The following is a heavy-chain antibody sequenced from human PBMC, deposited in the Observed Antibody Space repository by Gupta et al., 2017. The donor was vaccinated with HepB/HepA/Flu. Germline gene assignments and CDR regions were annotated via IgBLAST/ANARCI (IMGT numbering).Heavy chain of an antibody. J-gene: IGHJ4*02. CDR2: INPSGGST. Sequence: QVQLVQSGAEVKKPGASVKVSCKASGYTFTSYYVHWVRQAPGQGLEWMGIINPSGGSTSYAQNFQGRVTMTRDTSTGTVYMEVSSLRSEDTAVYDCARDQAATGRGVMHFDYWGQGTLVTVSS. CDR1: GYTFTSYY. V-gene: IGHV1-46*01. D-gene: IGHD6-13*01. CDR3: ARDQAATGRGVMHFDY.